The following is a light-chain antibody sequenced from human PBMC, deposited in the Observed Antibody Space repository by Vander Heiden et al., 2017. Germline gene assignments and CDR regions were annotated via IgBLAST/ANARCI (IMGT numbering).Light chain of an antibody. CDR1: SIDFGGYNV. Sequence: QSALPQPASVSGSPGQSIPISCTVTSIDFGGYNVVSCSQQHPGNAPKLIFYECSNRPSGFSNRFSGSKSGNTASLTSSGLQAEDEADYYCSSYTTISTVVFGGGTKLTVL. V-gene: IGLV2-14*01. J-gene: IGLJ3*02. CDR3: SSYTTISTVV. CDR2: ECS.